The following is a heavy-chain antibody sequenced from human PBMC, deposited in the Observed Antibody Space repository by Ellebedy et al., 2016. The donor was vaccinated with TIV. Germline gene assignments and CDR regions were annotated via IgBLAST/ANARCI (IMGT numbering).Heavy chain of an antibody. J-gene: IGHJ4*02. CDR1: GTVISNHV. CDR2: ISSTGGSA. CDR3: AMTGLFDY. Sequence: GGSLRLSXSVSGTVISNHVIHWVRQAPGKGLEYLSSISSTGGSADYADSVKGRFTISRDNSKNTVYLQMSSLRVDDSGVYYCAMTGLFDYWGQGTLVTVSS. V-gene: IGHV3-64D*06. D-gene: IGHD3-9*01.